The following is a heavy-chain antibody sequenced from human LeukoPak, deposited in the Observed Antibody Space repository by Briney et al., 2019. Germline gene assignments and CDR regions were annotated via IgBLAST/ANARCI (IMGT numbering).Heavy chain of an antibody. D-gene: IGHD3-22*01. CDR3: ARASRPPYYYDSSGTPHYYYFYGMDV. CDR1: GYTFTSYD. J-gene: IGHJ6*02. V-gene: IGHV1-8*01. CDR2: MNPNSGNT. Sequence: GASVKVSCKASGYTFTSYDINWVRQATGQGLEWMGWMNPNSGNTGYAQKFQGRVTMTRNTSISTAYMELSSLRSEDTAVYYCARASRPPYYYDSSGTPHYYYFYGMDVWGQGTTVTVSS.